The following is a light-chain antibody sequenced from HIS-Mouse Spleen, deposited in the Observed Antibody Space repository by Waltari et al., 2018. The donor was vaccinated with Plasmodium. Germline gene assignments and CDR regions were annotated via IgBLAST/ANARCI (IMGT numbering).Light chain of an antibody. CDR1: QSLSSN. J-gene: IGKJ3*01. CDR3: QQYNNWSFT. V-gene: IGKV3-15*01. CDR2: GAS. Sequence: EIVMTQSTATLSVSPGERATLSCRASQSLSSNLAWYQQKPGQAPRLLIYGASTRATGIPARFSGSGSGTEFTLTISSLQSEDFAVYYCQQYNNWSFTFGPGTKVDIK.